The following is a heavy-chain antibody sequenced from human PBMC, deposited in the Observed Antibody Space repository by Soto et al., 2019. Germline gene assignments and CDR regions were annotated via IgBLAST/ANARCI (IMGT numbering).Heavy chain of an antibody. Sequence: EVQLLESGGGLVQPGGSLRLSCAASGFTFSSYAMSWVRQAPGKGLEWVSAISGSGGSTYYADSVKGRFTISRDNSKNTLYLQMNSLRAEDTAVYYCAKDRGLGYCSGGSCYSALGYWGQGTLVTVSS. J-gene: IGHJ4*02. CDR2: ISGSGGST. CDR3: AKDRGLGYCSGGSCYSALGY. D-gene: IGHD2-15*01. CDR1: GFTFSSYA. V-gene: IGHV3-23*01.